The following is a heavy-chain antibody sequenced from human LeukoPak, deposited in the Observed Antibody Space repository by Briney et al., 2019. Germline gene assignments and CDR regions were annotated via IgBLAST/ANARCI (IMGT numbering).Heavy chain of an antibody. J-gene: IGHJ5*02. V-gene: IGHV4-34*01. D-gene: IGHD5-18*01. CDR2: IYYSGST. CDR3: AREGTAMVTDNNWFDP. CDR1: GGSFSGYY. Sequence: SETLSLTCAVYGGSFSGYYWSWIRQPPGKGLEWIGSIYYSGSTYYNPSLKSRVTISVDTSKNQFSLKLSSVTAADTAVYYCAREGTAMVTDNNWFDPWGQGTLVTVSS.